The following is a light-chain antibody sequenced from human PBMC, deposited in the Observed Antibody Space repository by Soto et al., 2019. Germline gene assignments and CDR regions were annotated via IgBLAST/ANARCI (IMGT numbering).Light chain of an antibody. V-gene: IGKV3-11*01. CDR2: GAF. CDR1: PSVTSF. J-gene: IGKJ5*01. Sequence: EIVLTQSPGTLSLSPGERATLSCRASPSVTSFLAWYQQKPGQAPRLLIYGAFNRATGIPARFSGSGSGTDFTLTISSLEPEDSAVYYCQQRNVWPPVTFGQGTRLEIK. CDR3: QQRNVWPPVT.